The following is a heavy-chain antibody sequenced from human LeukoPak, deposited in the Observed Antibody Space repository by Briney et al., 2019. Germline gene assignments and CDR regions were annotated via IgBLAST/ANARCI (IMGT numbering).Heavy chain of an antibody. J-gene: IGHJ3*02. CDR2: IYHGGST. V-gene: IGHV3-53*01. Sequence: GGSLRLSCASSRHTVSSNYISWVRQGPGRALEQVSVIYHGGSTYYGDYVNGRFTISRDNSKHTVYLQMNSLRDDDTAVYFCAGASTRRSPFDIWAQGTMVTVSS. CDR1: RHTVSSNY. D-gene: IGHD2-2*01. CDR3: AGASTRRSPFDI.